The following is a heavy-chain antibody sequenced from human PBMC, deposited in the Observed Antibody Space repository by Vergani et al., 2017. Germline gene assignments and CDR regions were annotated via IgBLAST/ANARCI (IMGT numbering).Heavy chain of an antibody. D-gene: IGHD6-6*01. V-gene: IGHV1-69*18. CDR2: IIPIFGTA. CDR1: GGTFSSYA. Sequence: QVQLVQSGAEVKKPGSSVKVSCKASGGTFSSYAISWVRQAPGQELEWMGRIIPIFGTANYAQKFQGRVTITADESTSTAYMELSSLRSEDTAVYYCASSSIAAPHSGYGMDVWGQGTTVTVSS. J-gene: IGHJ6*02. CDR3: ASSSIAAPHSGYGMDV.